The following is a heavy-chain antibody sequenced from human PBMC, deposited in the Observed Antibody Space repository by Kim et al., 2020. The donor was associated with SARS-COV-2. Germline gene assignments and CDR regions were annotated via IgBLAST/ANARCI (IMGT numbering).Heavy chain of an antibody. J-gene: IGHJ3*02. D-gene: IGHD2-2*02. CDR1: GGSISSSSYY. Sequence: ETLSLTCTVSGGSISSSSYYWGWIRQPPGKGLEWIGSIYYSGSTYYNPSLKSRVTISVDTSKNQFSLKLSSVTAADTAVYYCARRLRRRRYQLLYKAGAFDIWGQGTMVTVSS. CDR2: IYYSGST. CDR3: ARRLRRRRYQLLYKAGAFDI. V-gene: IGHV4-39*01.